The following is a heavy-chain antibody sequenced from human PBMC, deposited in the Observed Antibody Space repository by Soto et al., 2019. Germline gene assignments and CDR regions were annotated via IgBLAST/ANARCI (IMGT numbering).Heavy chain of an antibody. CDR1: GYTFTGYY. J-gene: IGHJ3*02. Sequence: VASVKVSCKASGYTFTGYYMHWVRQAPGQGLEWMGWINPNSGGTNYAQKFQGRATMTRDTSISTAYMELSRLRSDDTAVYYCARAHLLGGDAFEIWGQGTMVTVSS. CDR2: INPNSGGT. V-gene: IGHV1-2*02. D-gene: IGHD3-16*01. CDR3: ARAHLLGGDAFEI.